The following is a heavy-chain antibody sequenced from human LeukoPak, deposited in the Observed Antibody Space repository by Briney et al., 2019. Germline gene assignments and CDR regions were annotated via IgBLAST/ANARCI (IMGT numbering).Heavy chain of an antibody. CDR3: ARARAAAGTEFDY. V-gene: IGHV1-69*01. Sequence: SVRVSCKASGGTFSSYAISWVRQAPGQGLEWMGGIIPIFGTANYAQKFQGRVTITSDESTSTAYMELSSLRSEDTAVYCCARARAAAGTEFDYWGQGTLVTVSS. J-gene: IGHJ4*02. CDR2: IIPIFGTA. CDR1: GGTFSSYA. D-gene: IGHD6-13*01.